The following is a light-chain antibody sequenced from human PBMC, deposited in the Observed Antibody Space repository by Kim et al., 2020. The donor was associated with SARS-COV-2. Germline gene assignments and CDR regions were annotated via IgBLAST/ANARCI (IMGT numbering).Light chain of an antibody. J-gene: IGLJ2*01. Sequence: GQKVTISCSGSSSNIGNHYVSWYQQFPGAAPKLLIYDNYERHSGISDRFSGSRSGTSATLGITGLQTGDEADYYRGVWDAGLGGVVFGGGTQLTVL. CDR3: GVWDAGLGGVV. V-gene: IGLV1-51*01. CDR1: SSNIGNHY. CDR2: DNY.